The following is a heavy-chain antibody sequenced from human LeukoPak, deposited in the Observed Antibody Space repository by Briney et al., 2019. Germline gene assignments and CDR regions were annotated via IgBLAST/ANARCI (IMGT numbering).Heavy chain of an antibody. CDR3: AGSDTTGYIPREWDYWYFDL. CDR1: GFTFSNYG. CDR2: ITIGGDIT. Sequence: GGSLRLSCAASGFTFSNYGMSWVRQSPGTGLEWVSAITIGGDITKFADSVKGRVTMSRDNSKNRLYMQMNSLRAEDTAVYYCAGSDTTGYIPREWDYWYFDLWGRGTLVTVSS. J-gene: IGHJ2*01. V-gene: IGHV3-23*01. D-gene: IGHD1-1*01.